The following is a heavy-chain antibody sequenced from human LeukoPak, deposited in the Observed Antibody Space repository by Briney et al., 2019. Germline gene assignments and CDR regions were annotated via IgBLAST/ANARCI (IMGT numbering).Heavy chain of an antibody. V-gene: IGHV4-39*01. J-gene: IGHJ4*02. CDR3: TTRYGDHDYVDY. CDR1: GGSISSSNYC. D-gene: IGHD5-12*01. CDR2: LCYSGNT. Sequence: PSETLSLTCTISGGSISSSNYCWDWIRQPPGKGLEWIGSLCYSGNTYQNPSLKSRLTISGDTSQNQFSLRLSSVTAAGTAVYYCTTRYGDHDYVDYWGQGTLVTVSS.